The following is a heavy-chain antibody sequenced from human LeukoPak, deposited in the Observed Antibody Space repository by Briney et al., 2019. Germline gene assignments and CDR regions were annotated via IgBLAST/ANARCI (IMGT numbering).Heavy chain of an antibody. CDR1: GGSISSGGYS. Sequence: SQTLSLTCAVSGGSISSGGYSWSWIRQPPGKGLEWIGYIYHSGSTYYNPSLKSRVTISVDRSKNQFSLKLNSVTAADTAVYYCARGVGATDFDYWGQGTLVTVSS. CDR3: ARGVGATDFDY. CDR2: IYHSGST. D-gene: IGHD1-26*01. J-gene: IGHJ4*02. V-gene: IGHV4-30-2*01.